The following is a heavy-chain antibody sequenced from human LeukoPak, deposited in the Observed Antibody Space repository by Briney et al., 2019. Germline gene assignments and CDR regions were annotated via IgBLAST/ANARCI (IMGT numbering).Heavy chain of an antibody. CDR2: VYYSGST. CDR3: ARSRCSSTSCYSYGMDV. D-gene: IGHD2-2*01. J-gene: IGHJ6*02. Sequence: SETLSLACTVSGGSISSYYWSWIRQPPGQGLEWIGYVYYSGSTNYNPSLKSRVTISVDTSKNQFSLKLSSVTAADTAVYYCARSRCSSTSCYSYGMDVWGQGTTVTVSS. CDR1: GGSISSYY. V-gene: IGHV4-59*01.